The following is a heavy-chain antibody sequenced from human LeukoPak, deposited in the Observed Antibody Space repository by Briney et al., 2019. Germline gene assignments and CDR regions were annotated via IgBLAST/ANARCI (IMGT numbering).Heavy chain of an antibody. J-gene: IGHJ6*02. Sequence: SETLSLTCTVSGGSISSSSYYWGWIRQPPGKGLEWIGSIYYSGSAYYNPSLKGRVTISVDTSKNQFSLKLSSVTAADTAVYYCATQANRGYSGYGGMDVWGQGTTVTVSS. V-gene: IGHV4-39*01. CDR3: ATQANRGYSGYGGMDV. CDR1: GGSISSSSYY. D-gene: IGHD5-12*01. CDR2: IYYSGSA.